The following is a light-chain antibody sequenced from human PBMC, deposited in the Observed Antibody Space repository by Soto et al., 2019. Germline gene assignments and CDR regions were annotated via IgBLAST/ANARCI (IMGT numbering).Light chain of an antibody. CDR2: DVS. CDR3: CAYAETFYV. CDR1: SSDVGSYKD. Sequence: QSALTQPRSVSGSPGQSVTISCTGTSSDVGSYKDVSWYQHHPGKVPKLMIYDVSERPSGVPDRFSGSKSGNTASLTISGLQAEDEAIYYCCAYAETFYVFGTGTKLTVL. J-gene: IGLJ1*01. V-gene: IGLV2-11*01.